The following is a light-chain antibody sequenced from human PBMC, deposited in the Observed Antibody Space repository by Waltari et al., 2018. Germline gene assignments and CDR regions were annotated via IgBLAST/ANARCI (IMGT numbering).Light chain of an antibody. V-gene: IGLV2-11*01. CDR2: DVS. CDR3: CSYAGIWV. Sequence: QSPLTQPRPVSGSPRQSFTIPCARSVTDVGAFTSVSWYPHRPVKAPKLVIFDVSKRPSGVPDRFSGSKSGTSASLTVSGLQAEDEADYYCCSYAGIWVFGGGTKLTVL. CDR1: VTDVGAFTS. J-gene: IGLJ3*02.